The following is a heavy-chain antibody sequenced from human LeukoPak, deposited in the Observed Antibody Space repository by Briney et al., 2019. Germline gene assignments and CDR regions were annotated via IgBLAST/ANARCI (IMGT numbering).Heavy chain of an antibody. V-gene: IGHV1-69*04. Sequence: ASVKVSCKASGGTFSSYAISWVRQAPGQGLEWMGRIIPILGIANYAQKFQGRVTITADKSTSTAYMELSSLRSEDTAVYYCARVGTYYYDSVNWFDPWGQGTLVTVSS. CDR2: IIPILGIA. J-gene: IGHJ5*02. CDR1: GGTFSSYA. D-gene: IGHD3-22*01. CDR3: ARVGTYYYDSVNWFDP.